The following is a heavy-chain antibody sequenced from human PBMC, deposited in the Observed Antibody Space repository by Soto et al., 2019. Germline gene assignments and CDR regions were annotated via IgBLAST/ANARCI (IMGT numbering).Heavy chain of an antibody. Sequence: RESLKISCKGSVYSFTSYCISWLRQMPVKGLEWMGRIDPGDSYTNYSPSFQGHVTISAEKSISTAYLQWSSLKASDTAMYYCARRMGATKEDYCYGMEVWGQGTTVTLSS. CDR3: ARRMGATKEDYCYGMEV. CDR2: IDPGDSYT. CDR1: VYSFTSYC. D-gene: IGHD1-26*01. V-gene: IGHV5-10-1*01. J-gene: IGHJ6*02.